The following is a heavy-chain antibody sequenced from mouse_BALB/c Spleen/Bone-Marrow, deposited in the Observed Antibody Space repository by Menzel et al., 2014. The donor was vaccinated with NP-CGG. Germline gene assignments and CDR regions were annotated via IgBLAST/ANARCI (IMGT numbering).Heavy chain of an antibody. V-gene: IGHV5-15*02. CDR1: GFTFSDYG. Sequence: VESGGGLVQPGGSRKLSCAASGFTFSDYGMAWVRQAPGKGPEWVAFISNLAYSIYYADTVTGRFTISRENAKNTLYLEMSSLRSEDTAMYHCARDYYGSSYWYFDVWGAGTTVTVSS. CDR2: ISNLAYSI. J-gene: IGHJ1*01. D-gene: IGHD1-1*01. CDR3: ARDYYGSSYWYFDV.